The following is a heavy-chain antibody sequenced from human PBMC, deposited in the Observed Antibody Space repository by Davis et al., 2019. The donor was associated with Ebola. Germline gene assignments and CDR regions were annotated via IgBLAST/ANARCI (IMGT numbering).Heavy chain of an antibody. CDR1: VGTFTNYA. V-gene: IGHV1-69*04. CDR2: IIPVVDTK. CDR3: ARGKWFDP. J-gene: IGHJ5*02. Sequence: AASVKVSCKTSVGTFTNYAVNWVRQAPGQGLEWMGRIIPVVDTKDYAQKFQGRVTLTADKATNTAYMELSGLRFDDTAVYYCARGKWFDPWGQGTLVSVTS.